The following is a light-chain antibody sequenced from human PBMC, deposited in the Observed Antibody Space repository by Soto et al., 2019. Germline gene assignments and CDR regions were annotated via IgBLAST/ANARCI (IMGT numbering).Light chain of an antibody. CDR2: DVS. CDR1: SSDVGGYNY. Sequence: QSALTQPRSVSGSPGQSVTISCTGTSSDVGGYNYVSWYQQHPGKAPKLMIYDVSKRPSGVPDRFSGSKSGNTASLTISGLPAEDEADYYCCSYAGSYTLVFVGGTKLTVL. V-gene: IGLV2-11*01. CDR3: CSYAGSYTLV. J-gene: IGLJ2*01.